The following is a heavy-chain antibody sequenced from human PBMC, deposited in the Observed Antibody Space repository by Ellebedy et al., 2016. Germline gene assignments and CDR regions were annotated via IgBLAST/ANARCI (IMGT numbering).Heavy chain of an antibody. CDR2: IIPIFGTA. V-gene: IGHV1-69*13. CDR3: ARDPGDYGGKADFDY. J-gene: IGHJ4*02. CDR1: GGTFSSYA. D-gene: IGHD4-23*01. Sequence: ASVKVSCKASGGTFSSYAISWVRQAPGQGLEWMGGIIPIFGTANYAQKFQGRVTITADESTSTAYMELSSLRSEDTAVYYCARDPGDYGGKADFDYWGQGTLVTVSS.